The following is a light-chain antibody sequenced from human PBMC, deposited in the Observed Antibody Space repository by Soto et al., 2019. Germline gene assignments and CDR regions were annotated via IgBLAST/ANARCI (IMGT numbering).Light chain of an antibody. CDR2: AVS. CDR3: QQYGRSPFT. V-gene: IGKV3-20*01. CDR1: QRISNNF. Sequence: EIVLTQSPVTLSVSPGERATLSCRASQRISNNFLAWFQQKPGLAPRLLIYAVSTRASGIPDRFSGSGSGTDFALTISRLEPDDFAVYYCQQYGRSPFTFGQGTKLQIK. J-gene: IGKJ2*01.